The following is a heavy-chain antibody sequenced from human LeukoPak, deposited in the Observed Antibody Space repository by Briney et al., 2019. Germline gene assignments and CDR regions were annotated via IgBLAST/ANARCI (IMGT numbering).Heavy chain of an antibody. D-gene: IGHD3-3*01. V-gene: IGHV3-53*01. J-gene: IGHJ4*02. CDR2: IYSGGST. CDR1: RFTVSSNY. Sequence: GGSLRLSCAASRFTVSSNYMSWVRQAPGKGLEWVSMIYSGGSTYYADSVKGRFAISRDNSKNTLYLQMNSLRAEDTAVYYCARSFRYSEYYFDYWGQGTLVTVSS. CDR3: ARSFRYSEYYFDY.